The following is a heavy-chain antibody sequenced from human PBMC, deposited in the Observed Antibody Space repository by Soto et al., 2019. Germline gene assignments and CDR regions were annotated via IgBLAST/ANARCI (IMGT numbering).Heavy chain of an antibody. Sequence: EVQLVESGGGLVKPGGSLRLSCAASGFTFSNAWMNWVRQAPGKGLEWVGRIKSKTDGGTTDYAAPVKGRFTISRDDSKNTLYLQMNSLKTEDTAVYYCPTALGSTPTFDYWGQGTLVTVSS. CDR3: PTALGSTPTFDY. CDR2: IKSKTDGGTT. CDR1: GFTFSNAW. V-gene: IGHV3-15*07. D-gene: IGHD2-2*01. J-gene: IGHJ4*02.